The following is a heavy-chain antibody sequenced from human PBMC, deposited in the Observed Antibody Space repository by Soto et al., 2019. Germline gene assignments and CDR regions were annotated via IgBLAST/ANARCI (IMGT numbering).Heavy chain of an antibody. CDR1: KFPFTDFA. V-gene: IGHV3-23*01. J-gene: IGHJ4*02. D-gene: IGHD1-7*01. CDR2: VSGRGDTT. CDR3: AKDLDPITATTFDF. Sequence: TGGSLRLSCVASKFPFTDFAMNWVRQAPGKGLEWVSAVSGRGDTTYYADSVNGRFTISRDNSQNIVFLQMHSLRAEDTGVYYCAKDLDPITATTFDFWGQGTLVTVSS.